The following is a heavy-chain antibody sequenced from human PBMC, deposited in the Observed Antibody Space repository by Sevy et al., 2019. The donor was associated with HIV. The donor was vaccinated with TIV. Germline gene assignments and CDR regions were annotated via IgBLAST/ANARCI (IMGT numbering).Heavy chain of an antibody. D-gene: IGHD1-26*01. CDR3: AGDEGGSHYIFGKLDY. V-gene: IGHV3-21*06. J-gene: IGHJ4*02. CDR2: ISGAGSFI. CDR1: GFTFSYYS. Sequence: GGSLRLSCAASGFTFSYYSLTWVRQAPGKGLEWVSSISGAGSFIYYADSVKGRFTISRDSAKSSLYLQMNSLGVEDTAVYYCAGDEGGSHYIFGKLDYWGQGTLVTVSS.